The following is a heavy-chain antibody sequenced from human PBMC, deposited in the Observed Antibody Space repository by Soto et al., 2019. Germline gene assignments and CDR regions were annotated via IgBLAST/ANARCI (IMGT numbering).Heavy chain of an antibody. CDR2: INHSGRT. CDR3: ASSYDSSGYYLLDY. J-gene: IGHJ4*02. Sequence: QVQLQQWGAGLLKPSETLSLTCAVYGGSFSGYYWSWIRQPPGKGLEWIGEINHSGRTNYNPSLKSRVTISVDTSKNQFSLKLSSVTAADTAVYYCASSYDSSGYYLLDYWGQGTLVTVSS. D-gene: IGHD3-22*01. CDR1: GGSFSGYY. V-gene: IGHV4-34*01.